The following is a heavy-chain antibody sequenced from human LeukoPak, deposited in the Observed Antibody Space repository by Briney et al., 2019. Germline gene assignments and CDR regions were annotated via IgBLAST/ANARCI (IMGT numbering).Heavy chain of an antibody. CDR1: GGSFSGYY. D-gene: IGHD6-19*01. CDR2: INHSGST. CDR3: ASSGRDYYGMDV. Sequence: SETLSLTCAVYGGSFSGYYWSWIRQHPGKGLEWIGEINHSGSTNYNPSLKSRVTISVDTSKNQFSLKLSSVTAADTAVYYCASSGRDYYGMDVWGQGTTVTVSS. J-gene: IGHJ6*02. V-gene: IGHV4-34*01.